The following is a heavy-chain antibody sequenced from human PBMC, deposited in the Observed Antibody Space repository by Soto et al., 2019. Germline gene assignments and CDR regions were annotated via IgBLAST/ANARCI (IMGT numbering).Heavy chain of an antibody. V-gene: IGHV3-49*04. CDR1: GFTFGDYA. J-gene: IGHJ6*02. CDR2: IRSKAYGGTT. CDR3: TREPITIFGVVTLYYYGMDV. Sequence: PGESLKISCTASGFTFGDYAMSWVRQAPGKGLEWVGFIRSKAYGGTTEYAASVKGRFTISRDDSKSIAYLQMNSLKTEDTAVYYCTREPITIFGVVTLYYYGMDVWGQGTTVTVSS. D-gene: IGHD3-3*01.